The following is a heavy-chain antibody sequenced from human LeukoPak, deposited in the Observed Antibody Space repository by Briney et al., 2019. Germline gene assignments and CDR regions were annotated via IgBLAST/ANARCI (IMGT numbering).Heavy chain of an antibody. Sequence: GGSLRLSCAASGFTFSSYWMSWVRQAPGKGPEWVANIKQDGSEKYYVDSVKGRFTISRDNAKNSLYLQMNSLRAEDTAVYYCARAYSSSSLEFDYWGQGTLVTVSS. V-gene: IGHV3-7*01. D-gene: IGHD6-6*01. CDR2: IKQDGSEK. CDR3: ARAYSSSSLEFDY. J-gene: IGHJ4*02. CDR1: GFTFSSYW.